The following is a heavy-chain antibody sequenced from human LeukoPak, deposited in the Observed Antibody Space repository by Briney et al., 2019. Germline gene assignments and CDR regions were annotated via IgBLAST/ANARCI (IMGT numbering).Heavy chain of an antibody. CDR1: GFTFSTYA. Sequence: GGSLRLSCAASGFTFSTYAMSWVRQAPGKGLEWVSAISGGGGTTHYADPVKGRFTISRDNSMNTLYLQMNSLRAEDTAVYYCARGKYYYDSSGYEAAFDIWGQGTMVTVSS. D-gene: IGHD3-22*01. CDR2: ISGGGGTT. CDR3: ARGKYYYDSSGYEAAFDI. V-gene: IGHV3-23*01. J-gene: IGHJ3*02.